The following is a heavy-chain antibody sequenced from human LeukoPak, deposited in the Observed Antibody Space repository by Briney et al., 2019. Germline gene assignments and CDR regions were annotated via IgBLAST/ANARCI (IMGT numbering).Heavy chain of an antibody. J-gene: IGHJ5*02. D-gene: IGHD3-10*01. CDR2: ISGGGGTV. CDR1: GFTFSSYE. CDR3: ARVRAGSGSRQEFDP. Sequence: GGSLRLSCAASGFTFSSYEMNWVRQAPGKGLAWVSYISGGGGTVFYADSVKGRFTISRDNAKNSLYLQMNSLRAEDTAVYYCARVRAGSGSRQEFDPWGQGTLVTVSS. V-gene: IGHV3-48*03.